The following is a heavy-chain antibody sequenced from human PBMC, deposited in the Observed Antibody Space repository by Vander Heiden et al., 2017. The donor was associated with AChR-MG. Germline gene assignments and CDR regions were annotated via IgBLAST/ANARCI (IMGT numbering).Heavy chain of an antibody. CDR3: ARDLRDRKNYYYYYMDV. CDR1: GFTVSSNY. CDR2: IYSGGST. V-gene: IGHV3-53*02. J-gene: IGHJ6*03. D-gene: IGHD3-9*01. Sequence: EVQLVETGGGLIQPGGSLRLSCAASGFTVSSNYMSWVRQAPGKGLEWVSVIYSGGSTYYADSVKGRFTSSRDNSKNTLYLQMNSLRAEDTAVYYCARDLRDRKNYYYYYMDVWGKGTTVTVSS.